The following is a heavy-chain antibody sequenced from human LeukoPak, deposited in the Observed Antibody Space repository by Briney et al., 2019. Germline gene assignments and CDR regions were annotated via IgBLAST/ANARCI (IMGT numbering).Heavy chain of an antibody. D-gene: IGHD2-21*02. CDR3: ARESGDPASFQY. J-gene: IGHJ1*01. V-gene: IGHV4-59*01. Sequence: SETLSLTCTVSGGSISGSYWSWIPQPPGKGLEWIGYIYYIGNTNYNPSLRSRVTISVDTSKNQFSLKLTSVTAADTAVYYCARESGDPASFQYWGQGTLVTVSS. CDR2: IYYIGNT. CDR1: GGSISGSY.